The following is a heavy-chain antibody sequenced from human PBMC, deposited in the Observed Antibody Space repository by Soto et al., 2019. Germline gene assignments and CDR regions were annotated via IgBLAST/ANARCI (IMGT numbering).Heavy chain of an antibody. D-gene: IGHD6-6*01. CDR2: ISQSGNT. J-gene: IGHJ4*02. CDR3: ARAPKVSGSSQTRPDF. Sequence: SETLSLTCSIYNGSFSGYYWSWIRQPPGKGLEWIGEISQSGNTNYSPSLKSRVSISIDTSKKQFSLNLASVSAADTAVYYCARAPKVSGSSQTRPDFWGQGTLVTVSS. V-gene: IGHV4-34*01. CDR1: NGSFSGYY.